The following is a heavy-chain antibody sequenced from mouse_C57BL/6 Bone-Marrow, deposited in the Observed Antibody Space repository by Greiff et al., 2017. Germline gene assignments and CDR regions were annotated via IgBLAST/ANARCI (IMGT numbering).Heavy chain of an antibody. CDR1: GFTFSDAW. Sequence: EVQVVESGGGLVQPGGSMKLSCAASGFTFSDAWMDWVRQSPEKGLEWVAEIRNKANNHATYYAESVKGRFTISRDDSKSSVYLQMNSLRAEDTGIYYCTRGAYYDYDGDFDYWGQGTTLTVSS. D-gene: IGHD2-4*01. CDR2: IRNKANNHAT. CDR3: TRGAYYDYDGDFDY. V-gene: IGHV6-6*01. J-gene: IGHJ2*01.